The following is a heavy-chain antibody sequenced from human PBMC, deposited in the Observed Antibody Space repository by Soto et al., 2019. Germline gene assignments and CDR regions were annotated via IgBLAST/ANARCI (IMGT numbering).Heavy chain of an antibody. Sequence: GGSLRLSCAASGFTFSSYAMSWVRQAPGKGLEWVSAISGSGGTTYYADSVKGRFTISRDNSRNTLYLQMNSLRAEDTALYYCAKVLQRYCTTTTCSAPYGMDVWGQGTTVTVS. J-gene: IGHJ6*02. CDR3: AKVLQRYCTTTTCSAPYGMDV. D-gene: IGHD2-2*01. V-gene: IGHV3-23*01. CDR2: ISGSGGTT. CDR1: GFTFSSYA.